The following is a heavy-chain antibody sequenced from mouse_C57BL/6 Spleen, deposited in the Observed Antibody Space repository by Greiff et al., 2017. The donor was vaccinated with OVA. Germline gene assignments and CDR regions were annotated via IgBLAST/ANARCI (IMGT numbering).Heavy chain of an antibody. D-gene: IGHD2-4*01. CDR1: GYTFTSYD. CDR2: IYPRDGST. CDR3: AREAGIYYDYDEGAWFAY. V-gene: IGHV1-85*01. Sequence: QVQLQQSGPELVKPGASVKLSCKASGYTFTSYDINRVKQRPGQGLEWDGWIYPRDGSTKYNEKFKGKATLTVDTSSSTAYMEHHSLTSEDSAVYFCAREAGIYYDYDEGAWFAYWGQGTLVTVSA. J-gene: IGHJ3*01.